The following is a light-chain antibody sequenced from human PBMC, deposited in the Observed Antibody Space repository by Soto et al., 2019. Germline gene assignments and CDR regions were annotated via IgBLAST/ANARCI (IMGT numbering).Light chain of an antibody. CDR1: QSVSTY. Sequence: DNVLTQSPDTLSLSPGERATLSCRASQSVSTYLAWYQQKPGQAPRLLIYDASTRATGIPARFSGSGSGTDFTLTISRLEPEDFAVYYCQQYGSSRPTFGQGTKVDIK. J-gene: IGKJ1*01. V-gene: IGKV3-20*01. CDR3: QQYGSSRPT. CDR2: DAS.